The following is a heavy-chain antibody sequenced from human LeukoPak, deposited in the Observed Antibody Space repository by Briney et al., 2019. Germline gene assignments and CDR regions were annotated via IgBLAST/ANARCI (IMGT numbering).Heavy chain of an antibody. V-gene: IGHV1-69*13. CDR2: IIPIFGTA. Sequence: SVTVSCKASGGTFSSYAISWVRQAPAQGREWMGGIIPIFGTANYAQKFQGRVTITADESTSTAYMELRSLRSEDTAVYYCARGSDTGAGDYWGKGTLVTVSS. CDR1: GGTFSSYA. J-gene: IGHJ4*02. D-gene: IGHD5-18*01. CDR3: ARGSDTGAGDY.